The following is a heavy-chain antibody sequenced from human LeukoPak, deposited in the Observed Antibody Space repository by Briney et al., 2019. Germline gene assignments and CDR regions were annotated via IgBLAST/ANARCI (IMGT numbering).Heavy chain of an antibody. CDR3: ARCRSYYYYYYMDV. V-gene: IGHV3-21*04. Sequence: GGSLRLSCAASGFTFSSYSMNWVRQAPGKGLEWVTSISSSSSYIYYADSVKGRFTISRDNAKNSLYLQMNSLRAEDTAVYYCARCRSYYYYYYMDVWGKGTTVTVSS. CDR1: GFTFSSYS. D-gene: IGHD5/OR15-5a*01. CDR2: ISSSSSYI. J-gene: IGHJ6*03.